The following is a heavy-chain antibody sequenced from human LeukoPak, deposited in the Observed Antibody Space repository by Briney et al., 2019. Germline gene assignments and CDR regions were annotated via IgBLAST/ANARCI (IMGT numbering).Heavy chain of an antibody. Sequence: ASVKVSCKASGYTFTSYDLNWVRQAPGQGLEWMGWMNPNSGNTGYAQKFQGRVTITRNTSISTAYMELSSLRSEDTAVYYCARGRGTMVRGVIITAYYYYYYMDVWGKGTTVTVSS. J-gene: IGHJ6*03. CDR2: MNPNSGNT. V-gene: IGHV1-8*01. CDR3: ARGRGTMVRGVIITAYYYYYYMDV. D-gene: IGHD3-10*01. CDR1: GYTFTSYD.